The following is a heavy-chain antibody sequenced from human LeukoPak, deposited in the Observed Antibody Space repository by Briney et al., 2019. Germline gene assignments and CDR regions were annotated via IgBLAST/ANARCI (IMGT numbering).Heavy chain of an antibody. J-gene: IGHJ6*02. D-gene: IGHD5-18*01. V-gene: IGHV3-48*04. CDR3: ARAGYSYGYYYYGMDV. Sequence: PGGSLRLSCAASGFTFSSYAMSWVRQAPGKGLEWVSYISSSGGTIYYADSVKGRFTISRDNAKNSLYLQMNSLRAEDTAVYYCARAGYSYGYYYYGMDVWGQGTTVTVSS. CDR1: GFTFSSYA. CDR2: ISSSGGTI.